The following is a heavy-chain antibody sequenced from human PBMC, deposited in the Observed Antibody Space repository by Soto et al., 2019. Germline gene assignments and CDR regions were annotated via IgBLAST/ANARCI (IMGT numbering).Heavy chain of an antibody. CDR2: IYYSGST. CDR1: GGSISSSSYY. J-gene: IGHJ4*02. D-gene: IGHD1-20*01. V-gene: IGHV4-39*02. Sequence: PSETLSLTCTVSGGSISSSSYYWGWIRQPPGKGLEWIGSIYYSGSTYYNPSLKSRVTISVDTSKNQFSLKLSSVTAADTAVYYCARDLLTGTAAGYDYWGQGTLVTVSS. CDR3: ARDLLTGTAAGYDY.